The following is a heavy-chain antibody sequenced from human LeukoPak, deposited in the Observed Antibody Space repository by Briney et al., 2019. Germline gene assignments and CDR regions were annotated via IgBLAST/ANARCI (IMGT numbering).Heavy chain of an antibody. V-gene: IGHV3-7*01. CDR3: ARDANFWSGYYRDYYYYMDV. D-gene: IGHD3-3*01. CDR1: GFTFSSYW. J-gene: IGHJ6*03. Sequence: PGGSLRLSCAASGFTFSSYWMGWVRQAPGKGLEWVANIKQDGSEKYYVDSVKGRFTISRDNAKNSLYLQMNSLRAEDTAVYYCARDANFWSGYYRDYYYYMDVWGKGTTVTVSS. CDR2: IKQDGSEK.